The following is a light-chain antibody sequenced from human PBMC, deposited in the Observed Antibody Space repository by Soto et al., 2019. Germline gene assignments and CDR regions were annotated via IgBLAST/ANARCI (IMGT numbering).Light chain of an antibody. CDR2: AAS. Sequence: DIQRSQSPSSLSAAVGDRVTMTCRASQTITTYLNWYQHKPGKAPELLIYAASSLQSGVPSRFSGSGSGTDFTLTISSLQPEDFATYYCQQTDNIPWTFGQGTKVDI. CDR3: QQTDNIPWT. CDR1: QTITTY. V-gene: IGKV1-39*01. J-gene: IGKJ1*01.